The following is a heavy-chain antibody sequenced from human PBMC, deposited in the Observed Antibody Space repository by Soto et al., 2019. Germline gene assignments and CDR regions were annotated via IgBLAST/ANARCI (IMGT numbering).Heavy chain of an antibody. J-gene: IGHJ4*02. Sequence: ASVKVSCKASGYTFTGYYMHWVRQAPGQGLEWMGWINPNSGGTNYAQKFQGRVTMTRDTSISTAYMELSRLRSDDTAVYYCARAYGVRGVGFDYWGQGTLVTVSS. CDR3: ARAYGVRGVGFDY. CDR1: GYTFTGYY. CDR2: INPNSGGT. D-gene: IGHD3-10*01. V-gene: IGHV1-2*02.